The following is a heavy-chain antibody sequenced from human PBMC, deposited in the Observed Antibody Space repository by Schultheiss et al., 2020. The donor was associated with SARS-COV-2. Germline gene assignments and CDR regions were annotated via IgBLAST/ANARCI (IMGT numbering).Heavy chain of an antibody. J-gene: IGHJ4*02. CDR1: GGSIGSTTYH. CDR2: ISYSGST. CDR3: ARRGDDVYLTYCSSTTCYEFDY. V-gene: IGHV4-39*01. D-gene: IGHD2-2*01. Sequence: SETLSLTCTVSGGSIGSTTYHWGWIRQPPGKGLEWIATISYSGSTYYNPSLKSRLTMSVDTSKNQFSLKLDSVTAADTAVYYCARRGDDVYLTYCSSTTCYEFDYWGQGTLVTVSS.